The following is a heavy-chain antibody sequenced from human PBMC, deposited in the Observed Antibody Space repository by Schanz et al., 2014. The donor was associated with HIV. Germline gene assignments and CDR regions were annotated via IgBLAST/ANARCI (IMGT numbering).Heavy chain of an antibody. V-gene: IGHV1-69*01. CDR1: GATFSSNA. D-gene: IGHD4-17*01. CDR3: ARYLGGDDGDFYFDY. Sequence: QVQLVQSGAEVKKPGSSVKVSCKASGATFSSNAISWVRQAPGQGLEWMGGIIPIFDTTNYAQKFQGRVTITADESTSTAYMELSSLRSEDTAVYYCARYLGGDDGDFYFDYWGQGTLVTVSS. J-gene: IGHJ4*02. CDR2: IIPIFDTT.